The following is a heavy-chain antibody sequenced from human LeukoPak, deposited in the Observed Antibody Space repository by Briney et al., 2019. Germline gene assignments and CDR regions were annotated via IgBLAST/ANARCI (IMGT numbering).Heavy chain of an antibody. D-gene: IGHD6-19*01. J-gene: IGHJ4*02. Sequence: PGGSLRLSCAASGFTFSSYAMSWVRQAPGKGLEWVSAISGSGGSTYYADSVKGRFIISRDNSKNTLYLQMNSLRAEDTAVYYCAKADTGSSGWYSRAWFFDYWGQGTLVTVSS. V-gene: IGHV3-23*01. CDR3: AKADTGSSGWYSRAWFFDY. CDR1: GFTFSSYA. CDR2: ISGSGGST.